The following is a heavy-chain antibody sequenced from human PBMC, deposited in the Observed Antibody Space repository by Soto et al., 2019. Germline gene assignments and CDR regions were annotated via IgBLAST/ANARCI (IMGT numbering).Heavy chain of an antibody. V-gene: IGHV1-18*01. CDR2: INADYGNT. J-gene: IGHJ6*02. Sequence: QAQLVQSGAEVRKPGASVKVSCKASGYTFYSHSISWVRQAPGQGLEWMGRINADYGNTQYAQKFRGRVTMTTDTTTTKVYMELTNLRSDDTAVYYCAWCIQGDYDYGMDVWGQGTTVTVSS. D-gene: IGHD3-10*01. CDR3: AWCIQGDYDYGMDV. CDR1: GYTFYSHS.